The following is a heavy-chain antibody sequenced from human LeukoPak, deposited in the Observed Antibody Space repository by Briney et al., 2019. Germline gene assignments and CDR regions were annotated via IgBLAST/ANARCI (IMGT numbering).Heavy chain of an antibody. D-gene: IGHD3-22*01. CDR3: VKGFPHYYDSSGFGAFDV. Sequence: GGSLRLSCSASGFTFSFYAMGWVRQAPGKGLEYVSAISSNGGNTYYADSVKGRFTISRDNSKNTLYLQMNSLRADDTAVYYCVKGFPHYYDSSGFGAFDVWGQARNLSVSS. J-gene: IGHJ3*01. CDR1: GFTFSFYA. CDR2: ISSNGGNT. V-gene: IGHV3-64D*09.